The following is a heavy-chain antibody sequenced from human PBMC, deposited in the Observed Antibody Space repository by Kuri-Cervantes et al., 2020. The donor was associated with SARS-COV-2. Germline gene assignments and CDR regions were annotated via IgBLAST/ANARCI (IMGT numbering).Heavy chain of an antibody. CDR1: GYTFTSYG. Sequence: ASVKVSCKASGYTFTSYGISWVRQAPGQGLEWMGWISAYNGNTNYAQKLQGRVTMTTDTSTSTAYVELRSLRPDDTAVYYCARDSCSSTSCYPNYHYGMDVWGQGTTVTVSS. D-gene: IGHD2-2*01. CDR3: ARDSCSSTSCYPNYHYGMDV. CDR2: ISAYNGNT. J-gene: IGHJ6*02. V-gene: IGHV1-18*01.